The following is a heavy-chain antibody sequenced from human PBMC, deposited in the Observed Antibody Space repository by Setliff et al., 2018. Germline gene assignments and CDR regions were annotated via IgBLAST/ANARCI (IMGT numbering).Heavy chain of an antibody. CDR2: INPGGSEK. Sequence: PGGSLRLSCVGTGFSFRNCWASWVRQAPGKGPEWVASINPGGSEKYYVDSVRGRFTISRDNARNSLSLQMSSLRVEDMAVYYCAKDNNAGGFDFWGQGTLVTVSS. CDR1: GFSFRNCW. V-gene: IGHV3-7*04. J-gene: IGHJ4*02. D-gene: IGHD2-2*01. CDR3: AKDNNAGGFDF.